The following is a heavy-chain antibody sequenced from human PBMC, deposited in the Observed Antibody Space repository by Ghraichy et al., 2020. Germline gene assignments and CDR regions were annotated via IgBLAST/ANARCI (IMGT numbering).Heavy chain of an antibody. Sequence: GSLRLSCAASGFTFSSYSMNWVRQAPGKGLEWVSSISSSSSYIYYADSVKGRFTISRDNAKNSLYLQMNSLRAEDTAVYYCAREGLDYGGNSAPFDYWGQGTLVTVSS. CDR2: ISSSSSYI. CDR3: AREGLDYGGNSAPFDY. CDR1: GFTFSSYS. V-gene: IGHV3-21*01. J-gene: IGHJ4*02. D-gene: IGHD4-23*01.